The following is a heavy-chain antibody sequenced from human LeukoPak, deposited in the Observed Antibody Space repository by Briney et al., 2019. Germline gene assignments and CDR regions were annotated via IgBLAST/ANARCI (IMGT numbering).Heavy chain of an antibody. CDR3: APDEGGDVL. D-gene: IGHD2-21*02. V-gene: IGHV3-74*01. J-gene: IGHJ4*02. CDR2: INTDGSIT. CDR1: GFTFSSYW. Sequence: GGSLRLSCAASGFTFSSYWMHWVRQAPGKGLVWVSRINTDGSITDYADSVKGRFTISRDNAKNTLYLQMNSLRAEDTAVYYCAPDEGGDVLGGQETLVTVSS.